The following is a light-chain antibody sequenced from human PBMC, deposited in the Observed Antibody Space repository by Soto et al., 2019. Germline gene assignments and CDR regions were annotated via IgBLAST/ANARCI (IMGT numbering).Light chain of an antibody. V-gene: IGKV3-20*01. CDR3: QHYGDSSWT. Sequence: EIVLTQSAATVSLSPGERATLSCRASQSVSSNLAWYQQKPGQAPRLLIYGASSRATGIPDRFSGSGSGTDFTLTISRLEPEDFAVYFCQHYGDSSWTFGQGTKVDI. CDR1: QSVSSN. CDR2: GAS. J-gene: IGKJ1*01.